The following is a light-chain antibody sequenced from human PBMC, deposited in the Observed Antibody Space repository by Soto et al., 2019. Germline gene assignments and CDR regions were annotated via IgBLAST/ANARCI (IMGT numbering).Light chain of an antibody. J-gene: IGLJ1*01. CDR3: QSFEGSVTGRV. CDR1: SSHIGAGYD. CDR2: GNT. V-gene: IGLV1-40*01. Sequence: QSVLTQPPSVSGAPGQTISISCTGGSSHIGAGYDVHWYQQLPGSAPKLLIYGNTNRPSGVPDRFSGARSGTSASLAITGLQADDEADYYCQSFEGSVTGRVFGSGTKVTVL.